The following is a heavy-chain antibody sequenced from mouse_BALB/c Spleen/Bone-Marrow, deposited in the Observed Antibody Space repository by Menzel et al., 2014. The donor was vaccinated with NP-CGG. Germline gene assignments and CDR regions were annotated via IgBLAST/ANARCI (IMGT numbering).Heavy chain of an antibody. D-gene: IGHD4-1*01. V-gene: IGHV1-4*01. J-gene: IGHJ3*01. CDR2: INPGTDYT. CDR3: AKSRTGLAY. CDR1: GHTFTNSR. Sequence: VQLPQSGAEPAKPGASVKMSRKASGHTFTNSRMHWAKQGPGQGLEWIGYINPGTDYTEYDQKFKDKATLTADSSSSTAYMQLNGLTSEDSAVYVCAKSRTGLAYRGQGTQATVSA.